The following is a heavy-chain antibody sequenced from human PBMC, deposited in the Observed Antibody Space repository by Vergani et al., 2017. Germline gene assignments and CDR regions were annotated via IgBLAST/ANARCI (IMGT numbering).Heavy chain of an antibody. D-gene: IGHD6-13*01. CDR1: GGSISSSSYY. Sequence: QLQLQESGPGLVKPSETLSLTCTVSGGSISSSSYYWGWIRQPPGKGLEWIGSIYYSGSTYYNPSLKSRVTISVDTSKNQFSLTLSSVTAADTAVYYCARVGIAAAGPNWFDPWGQGTLVTVSS. V-gene: IGHV4-39*07. CDR3: ARVGIAAAGPNWFDP. CDR2: IYYSGST. J-gene: IGHJ5*02.